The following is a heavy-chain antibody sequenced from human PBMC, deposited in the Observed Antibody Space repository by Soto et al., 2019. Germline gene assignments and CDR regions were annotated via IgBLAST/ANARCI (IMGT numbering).Heavy chain of an antibody. CDR2: ISYDGSNK. V-gene: IGHV3-30-3*01. CDR1: GFTFSSYA. D-gene: IGHD2-21*02. Sequence: QVQLVESGGGVVQPGRSLRLSCAASGFTFSSYAMHWVRQAPGKGLEWVAVISYDGSNKYYADSVKGRFTISRDNSKNTLYLQMNSLRAEDTAVYYCARDPGDIVVVTENDDSWGQGTLVTVSS. J-gene: IGHJ4*02. CDR3: ARDPGDIVVVTENDDS.